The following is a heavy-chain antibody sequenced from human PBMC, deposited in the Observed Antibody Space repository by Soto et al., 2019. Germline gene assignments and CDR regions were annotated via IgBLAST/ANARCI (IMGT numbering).Heavy chain of an antibody. CDR3: ATNGDCSRGICYWHVEY. D-gene: IGHD2-15*01. CDR2: ISASGGDT. Sequence: EVHLQGSGGGLVQPGGSLRLSCAASGFNFNYYAMNWVRRAPGKGLEWVSAISASGGDTYYADSVKGRFTISRDNSKNTQSLQMNSLRAEDTAVYYCATNGDCSRGICYWHVEYWGQGTLVTVSS. J-gene: IGHJ4*02. CDR1: GFNFNYYA. V-gene: IGHV3-23*01.